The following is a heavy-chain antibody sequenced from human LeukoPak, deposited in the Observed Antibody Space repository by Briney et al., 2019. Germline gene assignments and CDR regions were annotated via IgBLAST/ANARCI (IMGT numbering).Heavy chain of an antibody. J-gene: IGHJ4*02. D-gene: IGHD3-3*01. V-gene: IGHV3-74*01. Sequence: PGRSLRLSCAASGFTFSSYWMHWVRQAPGKGLVWVSRINSDGSSTSYADSVKGRFTISRDNAKNTLYLQMNSLRAEDTAVYYCAREDPLSGIDYWGQGTLVTVSS. CDR2: INSDGSST. CDR3: AREDPLSGIDY. CDR1: GFTFSSYW.